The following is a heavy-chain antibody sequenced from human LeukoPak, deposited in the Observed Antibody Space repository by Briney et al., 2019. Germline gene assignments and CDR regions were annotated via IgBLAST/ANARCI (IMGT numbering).Heavy chain of an antibody. V-gene: IGHV4-39*07. CDR3: ARDPGITMIVPIDY. CDR2: IYYSGST. CDR1: GGSISSSSYY. D-gene: IGHD3-22*01. J-gene: IGHJ4*02. Sequence: PSETLSLTCTVSGGSISSSSYYWGWIRQPPGKGLEWIGSIYYSGSTYYNPSLKSRVTISVDTSKNQFSLKLSSVTAADTAVYYCARDPGITMIVPIDYWGQGTLVTVSS.